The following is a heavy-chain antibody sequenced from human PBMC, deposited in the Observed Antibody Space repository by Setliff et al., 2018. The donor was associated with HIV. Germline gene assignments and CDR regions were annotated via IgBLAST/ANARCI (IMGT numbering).Heavy chain of an antibody. Sequence: ASVKVSCKVSGYPLSELSIHWVRQAPGKGLEWMGGTDAEDGESVYAQKFQDRVTMTEDRSTDTAYMELSSLRSEDTAVYYCATVPLGDWSFDYPFNWGQGTLVTVSS. CDR1: GYPLSELS. CDR2: TDAEDGES. CDR3: ATVPLGDWSFDYPFN. J-gene: IGHJ4*02. V-gene: IGHV1-24*01. D-gene: IGHD3-9*01.